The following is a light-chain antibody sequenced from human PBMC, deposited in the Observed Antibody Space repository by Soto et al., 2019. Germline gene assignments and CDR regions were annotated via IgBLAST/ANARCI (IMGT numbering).Light chain of an antibody. CDR1: QSVSIW. V-gene: IGKV1-5*03. CDR3: QHYSTYPRT. J-gene: IGKJ1*01. Sequence: DIQMTQSPSTLSASVGDRVTITCRASQSVSIWLAWYQQKPGKAPNVLIYRASDLQSGVPSRFSGSGSGTEFTLTISSLQPDDFATYYCQHYSTYPRTFGQGTKVEIK. CDR2: RAS.